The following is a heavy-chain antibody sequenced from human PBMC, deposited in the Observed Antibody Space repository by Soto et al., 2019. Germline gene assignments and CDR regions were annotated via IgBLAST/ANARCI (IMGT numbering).Heavy chain of an antibody. J-gene: IGHJ4*02. Sequence: SVKGSCKASGFTLPSSAMHWVRQARGQRLEWIGWIVVGSGNTNYAQKFQERVTITRDMSTSTAYMELSSLRSEDTAVYYCAAGRWQPVDYWGQGTLVTVSS. CDR1: GFTLPSSA. CDR2: IVVGSGNT. D-gene: IGHD6-13*01. CDR3: AAGRWQPVDY. V-gene: IGHV1-58*02.